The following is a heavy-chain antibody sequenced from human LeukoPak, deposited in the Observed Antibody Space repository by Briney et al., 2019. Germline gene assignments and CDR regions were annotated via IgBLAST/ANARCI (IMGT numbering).Heavy chain of an antibody. CDR3: ARDGVVVPAAMREEKYYYYYGMDV. V-gene: IGHV1-46*01. D-gene: IGHD2-2*01. CDR1: GYTFTSYY. Sequence: ASVKVSCKASGYTFTSYYMHWVRQAPGQGLEWMGIINPSGGSTSYAQKFQGRVTMTRDTSTSTVYMELSSLRSEDTAVYYCARDGVVVPAAMREEKYYYYYGMDVWGQGTTVTVSS. J-gene: IGHJ6*02. CDR2: INPSGGST.